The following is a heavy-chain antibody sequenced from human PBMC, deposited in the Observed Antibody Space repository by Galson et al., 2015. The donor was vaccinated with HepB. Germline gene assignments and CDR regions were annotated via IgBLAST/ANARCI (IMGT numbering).Heavy chain of an antibody. D-gene: IGHD6-19*01. J-gene: IGHJ6*02. V-gene: IGHV3-30*03. Sequence: SLRLSCAASGFTFSSYGMHWVRQAPGKGLEWVAVISYDGSNKYYADSVKGRFTISRDNSKNTLYLQMNSLRAEDTAVYYCARSGIAVAGGGEDYYYGMDVWGQGTTVTVSS. CDR1: GFTFSSYG. CDR2: ISYDGSNK. CDR3: ARSGIAVAGGGEDYYYGMDV.